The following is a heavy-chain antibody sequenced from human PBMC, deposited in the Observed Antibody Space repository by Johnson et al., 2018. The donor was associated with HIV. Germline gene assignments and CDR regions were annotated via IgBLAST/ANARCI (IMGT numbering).Heavy chain of an antibody. CDR1: GFTFSSYA. V-gene: IGHV3-30*04. CDR2: ISYDGSNQ. Sequence: VQLVESGGGVVQPGRSLRLSCAASGFTFSSYAIHWVRQAPGKGLEWVTFISYDGSNQYYADSVKGRFTISRDISKNTLYLQMSSLRTEDTAVYFCARDSDVLPGYTGPEDAFDIWGQGTLVTVSS. J-gene: IGHJ3*02. CDR3: ARDSDVLPGYTGPEDAFDI. D-gene: IGHD3-9*01.